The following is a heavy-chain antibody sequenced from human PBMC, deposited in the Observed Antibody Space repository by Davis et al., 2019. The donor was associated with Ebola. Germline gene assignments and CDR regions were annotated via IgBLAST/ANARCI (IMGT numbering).Heavy chain of an antibody. D-gene: IGHD3-10*01. Sequence: PSETLSLTCTVSGGSISSSGYYWSWIRQHPGKGLEWIGYIYDSGSTYYKASLKSRVTISVDSSKNHFSLRLSSVTAADTAVYYCVRGHYYGPGSYYLDSWGQGTLVTVSS. J-gene: IGHJ4*02. V-gene: IGHV4-31*03. CDR3: VRGHYYGPGSYYLDS. CDR2: IYDSGST. CDR1: GGSISSSGYY.